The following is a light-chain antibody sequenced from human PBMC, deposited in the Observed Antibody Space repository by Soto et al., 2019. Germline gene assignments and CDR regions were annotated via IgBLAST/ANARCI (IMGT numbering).Light chain of an antibody. J-gene: IGKJ1*01. CDR2: GAS. CDR1: HSVSNNY. CDR3: QHYGSSGT. Sequence: IVYTRSPGTLSRYRLEVATPSFRGKHSVSNNYLAWYQQKPGEAPRLLIYGASNRATGIPDRFSGSGSGTDFTLTSSRLETEDFAVYYCQHYGSSGTFGQGTKVDIK. V-gene: IGKV3-20*01.